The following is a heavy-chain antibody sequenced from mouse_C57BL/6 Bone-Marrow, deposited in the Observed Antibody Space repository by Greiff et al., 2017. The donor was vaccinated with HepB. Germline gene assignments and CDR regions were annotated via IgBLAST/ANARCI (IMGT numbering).Heavy chain of an antibody. D-gene: IGHD1-1*01. CDR1: GYSFTGYF. CDR2: INPYNGDT. Sequence: EVQLQQSGPELVKPGDSVKISCKASGYSFTGYFMNWVMQSHGKSLEWIGRINPYNGDTFYNQKFKGKATLTVDKSSSTAHMELRSLTSEDSAVYYCARDYYGSPGWYFDVWGTGTTVTVSS. V-gene: IGHV1-20*01. CDR3: ARDYYGSPGWYFDV. J-gene: IGHJ1*03.